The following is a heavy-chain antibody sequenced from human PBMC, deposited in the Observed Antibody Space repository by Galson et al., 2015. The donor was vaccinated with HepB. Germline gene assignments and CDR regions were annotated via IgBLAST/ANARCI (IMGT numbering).Heavy chain of an antibody. Sequence: SLRLSCAASGFTFSSYAMHWVRQAPGKGLEYVSAISSNGGSTYYADSVKGRFTISRDNSKNTLYLQMSSLRAEDTAVYYCVKGIAAAGTPLDYWGQGTLVTVSS. CDR3: VKGIAAAGTPLDY. J-gene: IGHJ4*02. CDR2: ISSNGGST. V-gene: IGHV3-64D*06. CDR1: GFTFSSYA. D-gene: IGHD6-13*01.